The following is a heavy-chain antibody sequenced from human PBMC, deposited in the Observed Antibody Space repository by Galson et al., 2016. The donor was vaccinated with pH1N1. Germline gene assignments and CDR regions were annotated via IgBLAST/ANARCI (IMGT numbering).Heavy chain of an antibody. CDR2: INGSSGTIR. J-gene: IGHJ4*02. D-gene: IGHD3-3*01. CDR1: GFTFNSYE. Sequence: SLRLSCAASGFTFNSYEMNWFRQAPGKGLEWVSYINGSSGTIRNYADAVKGRFTISRDNAKNSLFLQMNSLRVEDTAIYYCAREIGGRGSYWGQGTLVTVSS. CDR3: AREIGGRGSY. V-gene: IGHV3-48*03.